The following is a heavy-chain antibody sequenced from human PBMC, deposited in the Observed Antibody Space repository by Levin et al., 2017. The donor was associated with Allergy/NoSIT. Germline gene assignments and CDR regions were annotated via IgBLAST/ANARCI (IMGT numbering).Heavy chain of an antibody. CDR1: GGSISSGGYS. CDR3: ARVAGYSYGYYFDY. CDR2: IYLSGGT. J-gene: IGHJ4*02. D-gene: IGHD5-18*01. Sequence: LRLSCAVSGGSISSGGYSWSWIRQPPGKGLEWIGNIYLSGGTYYNPSLKSRVTISVDRSKNQFSLNLSSVTAADTAVYYCARVAGYSYGYYFDYWGQGTLVTVSS. V-gene: IGHV4-30-2*01.